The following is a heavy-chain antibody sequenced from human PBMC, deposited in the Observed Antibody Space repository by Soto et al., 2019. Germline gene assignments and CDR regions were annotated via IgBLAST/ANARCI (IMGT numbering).Heavy chain of an antibody. J-gene: IGHJ4*02. Sequence: EVQLVESGGGLVQPGGALRLSCAASGFTFSSYWMHWVRQAPGKGLVCVSRINSDGSSTSYADSVKGRFTISRDNAKNTLYLQMNSLRAEDTAVYYCARIQKGLPGLGYWGQGTLVTVSS. CDR1: GFTFSSYW. V-gene: IGHV3-74*01. CDR3: ARIQKGLPGLGY. CDR2: INSDGSST. D-gene: IGHD5-18*01.